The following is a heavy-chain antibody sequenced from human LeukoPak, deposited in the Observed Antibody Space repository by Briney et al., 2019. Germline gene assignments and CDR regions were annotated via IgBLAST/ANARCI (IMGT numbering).Heavy chain of an antibody. Sequence: APVKVSCKASGYTFTSYGISWVRQAPGQGLEWMGWISAYNGNTNYAQKLQGRVTMTTDTSTSTAYMELRSLRSDDTAVYYCARDPFRQQLADWFDPWGQGTLVTVSS. J-gene: IGHJ5*02. CDR2: ISAYNGNT. V-gene: IGHV1-18*04. CDR3: ARDPFRQQLADWFDP. CDR1: GYTFTSYG. D-gene: IGHD6-13*01.